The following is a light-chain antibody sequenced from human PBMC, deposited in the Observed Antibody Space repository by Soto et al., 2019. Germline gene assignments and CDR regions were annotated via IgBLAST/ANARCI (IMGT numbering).Light chain of an antibody. CDR1: SSDVGGYNY. J-gene: IGLJ1*01. CDR3: SSYAGSSNV. V-gene: IGLV2-8*01. CDR2: EVN. Sequence: QSALTQPPSASGSPGQSVAISCTGTSSDVGGYNYVSWYQQHPGKAPKLMIYEVNKRPSGVPDRFSGSKSGNAASLTVSGLQDKDEADYYCSSYAGSSNVFGTGTKVTVL.